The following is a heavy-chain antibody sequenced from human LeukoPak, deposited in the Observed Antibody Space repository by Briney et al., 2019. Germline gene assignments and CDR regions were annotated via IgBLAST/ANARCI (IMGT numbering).Heavy chain of an antibody. CDR1: GFTFSSYS. D-gene: IGHD3-22*01. J-gene: IGHJ3*02. Sequence: GGSLRLSCAASGFTFSSYSMNWVRQAPGKGLEWVSSISSSSSYIYYADSVKGRFTISRDNAKNSLYLQMNSLRAEDTAVYYCARDISLMYSSGYYRSGAFDIWGQGTMVTVSS. CDR2: ISSSSSYI. V-gene: IGHV3-21*01. CDR3: ARDISLMYSSGYYRSGAFDI.